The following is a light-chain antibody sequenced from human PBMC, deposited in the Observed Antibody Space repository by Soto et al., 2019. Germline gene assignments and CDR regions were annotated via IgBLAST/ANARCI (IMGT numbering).Light chain of an antibody. Sequence: DIVVTQSAATLSVSPGERATLSCRASQSVSSNLAWYQQRPGQAPRLIRYGVSSRATGIPDRFSGSGSGTDFTLAISRVEPEDFEVYYCQQYGNSPITFGQGTRLEIK. CDR3: QQYGNSPIT. CDR1: QSVSSN. CDR2: GVS. V-gene: IGKV3-20*01. J-gene: IGKJ5*01.